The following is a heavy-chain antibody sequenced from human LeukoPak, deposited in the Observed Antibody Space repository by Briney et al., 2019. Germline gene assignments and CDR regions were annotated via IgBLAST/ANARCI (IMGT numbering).Heavy chain of an antibody. CDR2: IRSKSYGGTT. V-gene: IGHV3-49*04. J-gene: IGHJ4*02. CDR3: TRGWITSGGVHFDY. Sequence: GGSLRLSCAASGLTFSSYGMSWVRQAPGKGLGWVGFIRSKSYGGTTEYAASVKGRFTISRDDSKSIAYLQMNSLKTEDTAVYFCTRGWITSGGVHFDYWGQGTLVTVSS. D-gene: IGHD3-16*01. CDR1: GLTFSSYG.